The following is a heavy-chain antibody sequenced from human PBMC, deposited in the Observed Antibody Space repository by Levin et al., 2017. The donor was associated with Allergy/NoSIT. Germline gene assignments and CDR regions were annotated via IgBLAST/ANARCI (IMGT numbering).Heavy chain of an antibody. CDR2: ISYDGNNK. Sequence: PGGSLRLSCAASGFTFSRDAMHWVRQAPGKGLEWVTLISYDGNNKYYVDSVKGRFTISRDNSKNTLYLQMNSLRAEDTAVYYCAKDGFCSGGSCYHNHFDYWGQGTLVTVSS. CDR3: AKDGFCSGGSCYHNHFDY. D-gene: IGHD2-15*01. V-gene: IGHV3-30*18. CDR1: GFTFSRDA. J-gene: IGHJ4*02.